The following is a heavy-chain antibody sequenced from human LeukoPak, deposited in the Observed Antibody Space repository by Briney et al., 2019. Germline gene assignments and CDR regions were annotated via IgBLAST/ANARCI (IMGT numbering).Heavy chain of an antibody. J-gene: IGHJ4*02. Sequence: VASVKVSCKASGGTFSSYAISWVRQAPGQGLEWMGGIIPIFGTANYAQKFQGRVTITADESTSTAYMELSSLRSEDTAVYYCARERSGYSSVPFDYWGQGTLVTVSS. V-gene: IGHV1-69*13. CDR2: IIPIFGTA. CDR3: ARERSGYSSVPFDY. CDR1: GGTFSSYA. D-gene: IGHD3-3*01.